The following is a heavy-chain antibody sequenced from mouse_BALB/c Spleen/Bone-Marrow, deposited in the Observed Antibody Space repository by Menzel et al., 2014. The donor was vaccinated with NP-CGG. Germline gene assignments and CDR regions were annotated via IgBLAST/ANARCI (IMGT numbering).Heavy chain of an antibody. Sequence: EVKLMESGGGLVQPGGSLRLSCATSGFTFTDYYMSWVRQPPGKALEWLGFIRNKANGYTTEYSASVKGRFTISRDNSQSILYLQMNTLRAEDSATYYCARDIGLRLRSAYWGQGTLVTVSA. CDR2: IRNKANGYTT. CDR3: ARDIGLRLRSAY. D-gene: IGHD1-2*01. J-gene: IGHJ3*01. CDR1: GFTFTDYY. V-gene: IGHV7-3*02.